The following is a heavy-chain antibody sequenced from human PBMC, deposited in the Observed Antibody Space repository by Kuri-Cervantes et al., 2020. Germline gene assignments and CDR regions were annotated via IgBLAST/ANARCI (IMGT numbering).Heavy chain of an antibody. Sequence: SETLSLTCTVSGGSISSYYWSWIRQPPGKGLEWIGYIYYSGGTNYNPSLKSRVTISVDTSKNQFSLKLSSVTAADTAVYYCARGVGICSSTSCYVWFDPWGQGTLVTVSS. D-gene: IGHD2-2*01. V-gene: IGHV4-59*01. CDR3: ARGVGICSSTSCYVWFDP. J-gene: IGHJ5*02. CDR2: IYYSGGT. CDR1: GGSISSYY.